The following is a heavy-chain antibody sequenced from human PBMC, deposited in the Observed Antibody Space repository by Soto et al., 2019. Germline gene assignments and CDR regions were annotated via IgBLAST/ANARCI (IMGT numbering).Heavy chain of an antibody. CDR1: GYTFTSYG. Sequence: ASVKVSCKASGYTFTSYGISWVRQAPGQGLEWMGWISAYNGNTNYAQKLQGRVTMTTDTSTSTAYMELRSLRSDDTAVYYCARDVGSGWSYYSYYGMDVWGQGNTVPVS. V-gene: IGHV1-18*01. J-gene: IGHJ6*02. CDR2: ISAYNGNT. D-gene: IGHD6-19*01. CDR3: ARDVGSGWSYYSYYGMDV.